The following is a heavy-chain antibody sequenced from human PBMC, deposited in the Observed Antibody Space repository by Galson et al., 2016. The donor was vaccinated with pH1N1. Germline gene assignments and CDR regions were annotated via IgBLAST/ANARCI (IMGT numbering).Heavy chain of an antibody. J-gene: IGHJ4*02. CDR2: ISWNSGSI. CDR3: AKVGGYLSGPFDY. CDR1: GFPFDDYA. V-gene: IGHV3-9*01. D-gene: IGHD5-12*01. Sequence: LRLSCAASGFPFDDYALHWVRQAPGKGLEWVSGISWNSGSIGYADSVKGRFTISRDNAKNSLYLQMNSLRAEDTALYYCAKVGGYLSGPFDYWGQGTLVTVSS.